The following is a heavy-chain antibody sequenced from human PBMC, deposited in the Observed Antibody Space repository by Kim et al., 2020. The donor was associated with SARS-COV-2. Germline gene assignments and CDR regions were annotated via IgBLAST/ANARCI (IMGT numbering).Heavy chain of an antibody. CDR1: GFTFSSYA. D-gene: IGHD6-13*01. Sequence: GGSLRLSCAASGFTFSSYAMHWVLQAPGKGLEWVAVISYDGSNKYYADSVKGRFTISRDNSKNTLYLQMNSLRAEDTAVYYCAREVGSSWYVSYYYYGMDVWPRDHGHRLL. V-gene: IGHV3-30*04. CDR2: ISYDGSNK. CDR3: AREVGSSWYVSYYYYGMDV. J-gene: IGHJ6*02.